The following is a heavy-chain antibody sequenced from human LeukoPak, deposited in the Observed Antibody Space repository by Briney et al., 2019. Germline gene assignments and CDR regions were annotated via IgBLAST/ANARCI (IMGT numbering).Heavy chain of an antibody. V-gene: IGHV4-39*07. CDR2: IYYSGST. Sequence: SETLSLTCTVSGGSISSSSYYWGWIRQPPGKGLEWIGSIYYSGSTYYNPSLKTRVTISVDTSKNQFSLKLSSVTAADTAVYYCARDDRNNYYYYMDVWGKGTTVTVSS. D-gene: IGHD1-14*01. CDR1: GGSISSSSYY. CDR3: ARDDRNNYYYYMDV. J-gene: IGHJ6*03.